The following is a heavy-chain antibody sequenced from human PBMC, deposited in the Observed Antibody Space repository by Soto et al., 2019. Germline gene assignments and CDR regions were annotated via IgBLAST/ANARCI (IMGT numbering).Heavy chain of an antibody. J-gene: IGHJ6*02. CDR2: IGSADDP. CDR3: ARAYSGRLPRRADYYYAMDV. Sequence: GGSLRLSCAASGFSFSTYDMHWVRQVSGKGLEWVSAIGSADDPYYLGSVKGRFTISRENAKNSLYLQMNSLRAGDTAVYYCARAYSGRLPRRADYYYAMDVWGLGTTVTVSS. D-gene: IGHD2-15*01. V-gene: IGHV3-13*05. CDR1: GFSFSTYD.